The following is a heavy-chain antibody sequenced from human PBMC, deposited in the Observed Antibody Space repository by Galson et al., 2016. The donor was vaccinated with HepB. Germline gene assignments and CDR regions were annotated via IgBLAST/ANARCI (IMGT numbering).Heavy chain of an antibody. CDR1: GGSISSGGYY. V-gene: IGHV4-31*03. J-gene: IGHJ4*02. D-gene: IGHD3-10*01. CDR3: TSGLVRGVISF. CDR2: IFYSGSS. Sequence: TLSLTCSVSGGSISSGGYYWSWIRQHPGKGLEWIGYIFYSGSSYYNPSLKSRVTISVDTSKNQFSLKLSSVTAADTAVYHCTSGLVRGVISFWGQGFLVSVYS.